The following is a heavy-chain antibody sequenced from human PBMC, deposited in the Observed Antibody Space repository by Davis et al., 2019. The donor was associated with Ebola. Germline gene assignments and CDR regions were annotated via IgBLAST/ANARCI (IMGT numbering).Heavy chain of an antibody. CDR2: IIPIFGTA. V-gene: IGHV1-69*13. CDR3: AREADYGSRSYYHYHMDV. Sequence: SVKVSCKASGGTFSSYAISWVRQAPGQGLEWMGGIIPIFGTANYAQKFQGRVTITADESTSTAYMELSSLRSEDTAVYYCAREADYGSRSYYHYHMDVWGKGTTVTVSS. D-gene: IGHD4-17*01. J-gene: IGHJ6*03. CDR1: GGTFSSYA.